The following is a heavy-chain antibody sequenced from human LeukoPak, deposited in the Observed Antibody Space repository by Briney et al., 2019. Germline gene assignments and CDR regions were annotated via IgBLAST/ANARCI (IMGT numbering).Heavy chain of an antibody. CDR2: INPSVGST. V-gene: IGHV1-46*01. D-gene: IGHD3-22*01. CDR1: GYTFTGYY. CDR3: ARVCYDSSAYFSIIPGYYYGMDV. J-gene: IGHJ6*02. Sequence: ASVKVSCKASGYTFTGYYIHWVRQAPGQGLEWMGIINPSVGSTNYAQKFQGRVTMTRDTSTSTGYMDLSSLRSEDTAVYYCARVCYDSSAYFSIIPGYYYGMDVWGQGTTVTVSS.